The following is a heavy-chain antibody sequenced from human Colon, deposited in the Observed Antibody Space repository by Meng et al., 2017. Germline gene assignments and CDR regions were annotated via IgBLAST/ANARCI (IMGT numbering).Heavy chain of an antibody. V-gene: IGHV5-51*01. CDR2: IYPGDSDT. CDR3: VRLRTNSYDSGSYSPFAY. CDR1: GYSFSGYW. J-gene: IGHJ4*02. D-gene: IGHD3-10*01. Sequence: GGSLRLSCEASGYSFSGYWIAWVRQMPGKGLEWMGIIYPGDSDTRYSPSFQGQVTISADKSITTAYLQWSSLQASDTAIYYCVRLRTNSYDSGSYSPFAYWGQGTLVTVSS.